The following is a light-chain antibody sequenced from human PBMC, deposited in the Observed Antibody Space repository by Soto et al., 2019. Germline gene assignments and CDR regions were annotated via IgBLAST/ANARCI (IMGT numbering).Light chain of an antibody. V-gene: IGLV2-14*01. CDR3: SSYTSSSTPVV. J-gene: IGLJ2*01. Sequence: QSALTQPASVSGSPGRSITISCTGTSSDVGGYNYVSWYQQHPGKAPKLMIYEVSNRPSGVSNRFSGSKSGNTASLTISGLQAEDEADYYRSSYTSSSTPVVFGGGTKLTVL. CDR1: SSDVGGYNY. CDR2: EVS.